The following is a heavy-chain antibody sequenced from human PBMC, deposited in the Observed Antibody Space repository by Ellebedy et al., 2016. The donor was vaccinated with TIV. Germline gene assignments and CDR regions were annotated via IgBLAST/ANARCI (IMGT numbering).Heavy chain of an antibody. CDR1: GFIFSSYA. CDR2: INSNGGST. Sequence: GGSLRLSCSASGFIFSSYAMHWVRQAPGKGLEYVSAINSNGGSTYYADSVKGRFTISRDNSKNTLYLQMSSLRAEDTAVYHCARDIRPITMMRGGYPGAFDVWGQGTMVTVSS. D-gene: IGHD3-10*01. CDR3: ARDIRPITMMRGGYPGAFDV. J-gene: IGHJ3*01. V-gene: IGHV3-64D*06.